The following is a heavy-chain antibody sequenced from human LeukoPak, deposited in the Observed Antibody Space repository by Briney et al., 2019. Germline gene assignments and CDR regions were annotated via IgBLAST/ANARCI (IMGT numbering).Heavy chain of an antibody. J-gene: IGHJ4*02. CDR3: AKDQGSVTMTGGFDY. CDR2: ITDTAAGST. D-gene: IGHD3-22*01. V-gene: IGHV3-23*01. CDR1: GFTFDSYA. Sequence: PGGSLRLSCAASGFTFDSYAMSWVRQAPGKGLEWVSTITDTAAGSTYSADSVKGRFTISRDNSKNTLFLQMNSLRAEDTAVYYCAKDQGSVTMTGGFDYWGQGTLVTVSS.